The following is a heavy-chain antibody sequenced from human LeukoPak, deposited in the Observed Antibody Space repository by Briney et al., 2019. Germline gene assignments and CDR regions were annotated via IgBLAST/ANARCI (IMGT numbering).Heavy chain of an antibody. CDR3: ARTLSGGNYVFFDFDY. CDR1: GYAFTKYA. J-gene: IGHJ4*02. D-gene: IGHD4-23*01. Sequence: ASVKVSCKASGYAFTKYAMNWVRQAPGQGLEWMGWINTKTGNPTYAQGFTGRFVFSLDTSVSTAYLQISSLKAEDTAVYYCARTLSGGNYVFFDFDYWGQGTLVTVSS. V-gene: IGHV7-4-1*02. CDR2: INTKTGNP.